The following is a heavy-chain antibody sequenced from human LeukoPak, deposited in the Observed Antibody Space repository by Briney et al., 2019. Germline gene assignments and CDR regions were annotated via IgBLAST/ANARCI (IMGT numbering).Heavy chain of an antibody. CDR3: ARAPGSVDYGLDV. CDR2: INPNSGGT. CDR1: GYTFTGYY. D-gene: IGHD4-23*01. Sequence: ASVKVSCKASGYTFTGYYMHWVRQAPGQGLEWMGWINPNSGGTNYAQKFQGRVTMTRDTSISTAYMELSRLRSDDTAVYYCARAPGSVDYGLDVWGQGTTVTVSS. J-gene: IGHJ6*02. V-gene: IGHV1-2*02.